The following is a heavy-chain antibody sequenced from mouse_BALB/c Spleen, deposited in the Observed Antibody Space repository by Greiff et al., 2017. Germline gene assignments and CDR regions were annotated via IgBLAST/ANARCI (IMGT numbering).Heavy chain of an antibody. J-gene: IGHJ2*01. CDR1: GYSITSGYY. D-gene: IGHD2-14*01. CDR3: ARKVYRYFDY. Sequence: EVQLVESGPGLVKPSQSLSLTCSVTGYSITSGYYWNWIRQFPGNKLEWMGYISYDGSNNYNPSLKNRISITRDTSKNQFFLKLNSVTTEDTATYYCARKVYRYFDYWGQGTTLTVSS. V-gene: IGHV3-6*02. CDR2: ISYDGSN.